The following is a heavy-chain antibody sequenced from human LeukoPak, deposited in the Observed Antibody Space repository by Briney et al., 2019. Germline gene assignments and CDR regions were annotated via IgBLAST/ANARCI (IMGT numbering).Heavy chain of an antibody. D-gene: IGHD3-22*01. CDR3: ARLDDSSGYYPY. J-gene: IGHJ4*02. Sequence: PSETLSLTCAVSGGSISSSNRWSWVRQPPGKGLEWIGEIYHSGSTNYNPPLKSRVTISVDKSKNQFSLKLSSVTAADTAVYYCARLDDSSGYYPYWGQGTLVTVSS. CDR2: IYHSGST. CDR1: GGSISSSNR. V-gene: IGHV4-4*02.